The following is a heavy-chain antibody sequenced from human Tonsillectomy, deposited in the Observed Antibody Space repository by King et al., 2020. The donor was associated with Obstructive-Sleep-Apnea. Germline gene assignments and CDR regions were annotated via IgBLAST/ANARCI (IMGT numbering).Heavy chain of an antibody. CDR1: GYSFTSYW. D-gene: IGHD6-13*01. CDR3: ATHFMSAALFNGMDV. Sequence: QLVQSGAEVKKPGESLKISCKGSGYSFTSYWIGWVRQMPGKGLEWMGMIYPGDSDTRYSPPFQGQVTISADKSISTAYLQWSSLKASYTAMYYCATHFMSAALFNGMDVWGQGTTVTVSS. J-gene: IGHJ6*02. V-gene: IGHV5-51*01. CDR2: IYPGDSDT.